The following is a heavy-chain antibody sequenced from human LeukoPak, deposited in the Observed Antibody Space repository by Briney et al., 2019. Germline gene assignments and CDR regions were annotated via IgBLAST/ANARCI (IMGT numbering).Heavy chain of an antibody. V-gene: IGHV1-2*02. CDR3: ASRGFYYASDI. D-gene: IGHD3-22*01. J-gene: IGHJ3*02. CDR1: GYTFTGYY. Sequence: GASVKVSCKASGYTFTGYYMHWVRQAPGQGLEWMGWINPTSGGPNYAQKFQGRVTMTRDTSITTAYMELTRLRSDDTAVYYCASRGFYYASDIWGQGTLVTVSS. CDR2: INPTSGGP.